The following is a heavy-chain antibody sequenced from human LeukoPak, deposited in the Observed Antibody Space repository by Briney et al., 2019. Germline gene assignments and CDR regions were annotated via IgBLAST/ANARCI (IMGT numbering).Heavy chain of an antibody. CDR2: IHYSGST. D-gene: IGHD6-19*01. J-gene: IGHJ6*03. V-gene: IGHV4-59*01. Sequence: SETLSLTCTVSGGSISNYYWSWIRQTPGKGLEWIGYIHYSGSTNYNPSLMSRVTISEDTSTNQISLELGSVTATDTAVYYCASGYSSGWLRDYYYYMDVWGKGTTVTVSS. CDR3: ASGYSSGWLRDYYYYMDV. CDR1: GGSISNYY.